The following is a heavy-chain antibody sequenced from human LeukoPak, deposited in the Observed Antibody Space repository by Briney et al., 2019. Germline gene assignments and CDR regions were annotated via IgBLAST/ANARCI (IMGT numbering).Heavy chain of an antibody. CDR3: AKDHEMATIFVFVDY. CDR1: GFTFSSYG. V-gene: IGHV3-30*18. D-gene: IGHD5-24*01. J-gene: IGHJ4*02. Sequence: GGSLRLSCAASGFTFSSYGMHWVRQAPGKGLERVAVISYDGSNKYYADSVKGRFTISRDNSKNTLYLQMNSLRAEDTAVYYCAKDHEMATIFVFVDYWGQGTLVTVSS. CDR2: ISYDGSNK.